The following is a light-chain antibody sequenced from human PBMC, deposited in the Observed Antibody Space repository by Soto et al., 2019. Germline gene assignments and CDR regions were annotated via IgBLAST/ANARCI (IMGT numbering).Light chain of an antibody. Sequence: DIQMTQVPSTLSASVGDRVTVTCRASQSISSWLAWYQQKPGKAPKLLIYKASSLQSGVPSTFSGSGSGTEFTLTISSLQPDDFAVYYCQQYDSYPLTFGQGTKVDIK. CDR1: QSISSW. V-gene: IGKV1-5*03. CDR3: QQYDSYPLT. J-gene: IGKJ1*01. CDR2: KAS.